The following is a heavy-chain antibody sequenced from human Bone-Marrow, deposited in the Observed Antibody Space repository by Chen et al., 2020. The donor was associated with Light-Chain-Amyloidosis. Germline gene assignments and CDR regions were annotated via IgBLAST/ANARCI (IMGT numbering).Heavy chain of an antibody. V-gene: IGHV3-23*04. CDR2: ISGRGGSR. D-gene: IGHD3-9*01. J-gene: IGHJ3*02. Sequence: EVQLVESGGGLLQRGGSLRLPCAAPGFAFSSYAMSGVRQAPGKGLGWGSTISGRGGSRYDGDSVKGRLTISRDNSKNALFLKMNSLRAEDTAVYYCAKDISYDDILPGYPADAFDIWGQGTMVTVSS. CDR3: AKDISYDDILPGYPADAFDI. CDR1: GFAFSSYA.